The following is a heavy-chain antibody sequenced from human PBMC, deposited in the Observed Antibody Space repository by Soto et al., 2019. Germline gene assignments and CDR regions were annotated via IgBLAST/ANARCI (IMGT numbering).Heavy chain of an antibody. CDR1: GGSISSYY. V-gene: IGHV4-59*01. J-gene: IGHJ6*02. CDR2: IYYSGST. CDR3: ARGRNYYYYGMDV. Sequence: PSETLSLTCTVSGGSISSYYWSWIRQPPGKGLEWIGYIYYSGSTNYNPSLKSRVTISVDTSKNQFSLKLSSVTAADTAVYYCARGRNYYYYGMDVWGQGTTVTVYS.